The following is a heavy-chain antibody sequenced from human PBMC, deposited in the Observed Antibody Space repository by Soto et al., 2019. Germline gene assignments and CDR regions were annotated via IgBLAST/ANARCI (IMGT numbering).Heavy chain of an antibody. D-gene: IGHD2-15*01. CDR3: ATLQGYCSGGSCYKFDY. CDR2: IIPILGIA. J-gene: IGHJ4*02. Sequence: SVKVSCKASGGTFSSYTISWVRQAPGQGLEWMGRIIPILGIANYAQKFQGRVTITADKSTSTAYMELSSLRSEDTAVYYCATLQGYCSGGSCYKFDYWGQGTLVTVSS. CDR1: GGTFSSYT. V-gene: IGHV1-69*02.